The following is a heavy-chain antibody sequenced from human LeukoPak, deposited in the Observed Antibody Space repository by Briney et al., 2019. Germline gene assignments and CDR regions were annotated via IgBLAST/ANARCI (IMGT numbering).Heavy chain of an antibody. D-gene: IGHD1-26*01. CDR3: AREHWEWELRLNWFDP. Sequence: SETLSLTCTVSGGSISSSSYYWGWIRQPPGKGLEWIGSIYYSGSTYYNPSLKSRVTISVDTSKNQFSLKLSSVTAADTAVYYCAREHWEWELRLNWFDPWGQGTLVTVSS. CDR2: IYYSGST. CDR1: GGSISSSSYY. J-gene: IGHJ5*02. V-gene: IGHV4-39*07.